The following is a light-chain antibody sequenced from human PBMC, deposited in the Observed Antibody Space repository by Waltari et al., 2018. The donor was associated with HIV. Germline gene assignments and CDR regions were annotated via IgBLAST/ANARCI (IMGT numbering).Light chain of an antibody. CDR2: GDI. Sequence: QSALTQPASVSGSPGQSITVSCGEFSSDLGNCKLVSGYQQHPGKAPKGLISGDIKRPSGAPDRFSGSKSGNAASLTVSGLQAEDEADYYCSSYAGSHSLLFGGGTRLTVL. J-gene: IGLJ3*02. CDR1: SSDLGNCKL. V-gene: IGLV2-8*01. CDR3: SSYAGSHSLL.